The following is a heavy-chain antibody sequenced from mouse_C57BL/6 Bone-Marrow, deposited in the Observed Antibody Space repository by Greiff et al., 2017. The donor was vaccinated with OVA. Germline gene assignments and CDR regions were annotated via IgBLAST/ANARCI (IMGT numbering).Heavy chain of an antibody. CDR3: ARGAQATFAY. Sequence: EVKVEESGPGLVKPSQSLSLTCSVTGYSITSGYYWNWIRQFPGNKLEWMGYISYDGSNNYNPSLKNRISITRDTSKNQFFLKLNSVTTEDTATYYCARGAQATFAYWGQGTLVTVSA. J-gene: IGHJ3*01. CDR1: GYSITSGYY. V-gene: IGHV3-6*01. CDR2: ISYDGSN. D-gene: IGHD3-2*02.